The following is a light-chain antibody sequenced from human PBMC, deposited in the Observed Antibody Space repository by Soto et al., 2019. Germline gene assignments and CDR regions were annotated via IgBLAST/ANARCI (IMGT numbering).Light chain of an antibody. CDR2: RAS. V-gene: IGKV1-5*03. Sequence: DIQITHSRSTLSASVGDRVTITCRATQSISSWLAWYQQKPGKAPNLLIYRASSLEGGVPSRFSGSGSGTEFTLTISSLQPDDFATYYCQQYNSYWTFGQGTKVDIK. CDR1: QSISSW. CDR3: QQYNSYWT. J-gene: IGKJ1*01.